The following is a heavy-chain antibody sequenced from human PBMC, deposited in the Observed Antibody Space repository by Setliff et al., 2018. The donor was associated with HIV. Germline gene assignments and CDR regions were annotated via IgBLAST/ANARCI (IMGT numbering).Heavy chain of an antibody. V-gene: IGHV4-4*02. Sequence: SETLSLTCAVSGDSISSNKWWSWVRQPPGKGLDWTGEISHSGSTNYNPSLKSRVTISIDKSKNQFSLKLSSVTAADTAVYYCARENYYGSGSYLFSDYYYYGMDVWGQGTTVTVSS. J-gene: IGHJ6*02. CDR3: ARENYYGSGSYLFSDYYYYGMDV. D-gene: IGHD3-10*01. CDR2: ISHSGST. CDR1: GDSISSNKW.